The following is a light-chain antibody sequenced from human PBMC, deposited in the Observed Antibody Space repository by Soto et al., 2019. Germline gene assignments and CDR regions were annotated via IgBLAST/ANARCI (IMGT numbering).Light chain of an antibody. V-gene: IGKV1-5*03. CDR2: KAS. CDR1: QGIRND. CDR3: QHYNSYSEA. Sequence: PSTLSASVGDRVTITCRASQGIRNDLGWYQQKPGKAPKLLIYKASTLKSGVPSRFSGSGSGTEFTLTISSLQPDDFATYYCQHYNSYSEAFGQGTKVDIK. J-gene: IGKJ1*01.